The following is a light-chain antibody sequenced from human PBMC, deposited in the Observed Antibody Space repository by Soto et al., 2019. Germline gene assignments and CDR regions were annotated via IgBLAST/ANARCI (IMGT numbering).Light chain of an antibody. CDR1: QNIKNY. J-gene: IGKJ4*01. Sequence: DIQMTQSPFSLSASVGDRVTISCRPSQNIKNYLNWYQQRPGKAPKLLIFAASTLQSGVPSRFSGSGSGTDFTLPISSLQPEDFATYYCQQSYSTRLTFGGGTKVEI. CDR3: QQSYSTRLT. V-gene: IGKV1-39*01. CDR2: AAS.